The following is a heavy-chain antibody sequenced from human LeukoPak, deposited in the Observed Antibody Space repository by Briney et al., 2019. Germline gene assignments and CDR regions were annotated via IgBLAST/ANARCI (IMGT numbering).Heavy chain of an antibody. V-gene: IGHV4-59*01. Sequence: SETLSLTCTVSGGSISSYYWSWIRQPPGKGLEWIGYIYYSGSTNYNPSLKSRVTISVDTSKNQFSLKLSSVTAADTAVYYCARERGNAFDIWGQGTMVTVSS. CDR1: GGSISSYY. D-gene: IGHD3-16*01. CDR3: ARERGNAFDI. J-gene: IGHJ3*02. CDR2: IYYSGST.